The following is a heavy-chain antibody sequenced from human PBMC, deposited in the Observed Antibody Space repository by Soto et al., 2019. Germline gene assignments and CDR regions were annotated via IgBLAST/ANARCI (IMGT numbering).Heavy chain of an antibody. CDR3: SRDVVVGAKALNY. J-gene: IGHJ4*02. CDR2: IKSKANGGTT. D-gene: IGHD2-15*01. CDR1: GFTCSNAW. Sequence: PGGSLRLSCAASGFTCSNAWMSWVRQAPGKGLEWVGCIKSKANGGTTDYAAPVKGRFTISRDDSKNTLYLQMISLKTEDTAVYYCSRDVVVGAKALNYWGQGALVTVSS. V-gene: IGHV3-15*08.